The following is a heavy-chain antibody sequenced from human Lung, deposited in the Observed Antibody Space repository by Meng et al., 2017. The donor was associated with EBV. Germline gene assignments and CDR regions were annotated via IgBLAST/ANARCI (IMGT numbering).Heavy chain of an antibody. D-gene: IGHD6-19*01. CDR3: ARDPSNTSGRYAYFDY. V-gene: IGHV1-18*01. J-gene: IGHJ4*02. CDR2: ISCYNGDT. CDR1: GYHFTPHG. Sequence: VQLVRARVEVGEPGIYSRSSCEASGYHFTPHGISWIRQAPAQGLEWMGWISCYNGDTNYAQKLQGRVTMTTDTSTNTAYMDLRSLRSDDTAAYYCARDPSNTSGRYAYFDYWGQGTLVTVSS.